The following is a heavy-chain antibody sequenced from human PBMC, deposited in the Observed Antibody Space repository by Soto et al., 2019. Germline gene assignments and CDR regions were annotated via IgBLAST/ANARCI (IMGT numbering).Heavy chain of an antibody. D-gene: IGHD3-10*01. Sequence: VQLLESGGGLIQPGGSLRLSCAASGFTFSYGIHWLRQAPGKGLEWVAYISYDSSNKFYGDSVKGRFTISRENSKNTQFLQMNSLRAEDTALYYCAKGRGGSGSLTPRVDFWGQGTLVTVSS. V-gene: IGHV3-30*18. CDR3: AKGRGGSGSLTPRVDF. CDR1: GFTFSYG. J-gene: IGHJ4*02. CDR2: ISYDSSNK.